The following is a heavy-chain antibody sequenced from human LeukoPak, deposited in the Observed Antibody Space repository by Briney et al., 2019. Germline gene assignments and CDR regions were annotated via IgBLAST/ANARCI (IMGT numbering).Heavy chain of an antibody. D-gene: IGHD4-23*01. J-gene: IGHJ5*02. CDR3: ARDGGSNWFDP. CDR1: GFTFSSYS. Sequence: GGSLRLSCAASGFTFSSYSMNWVRQAPGKGLEWVSYISSSSSTIYYADSVKGRFTMSRDNAKNSLYLQMNSLRVEDTAVYYCARDGGSNWFDPWGQGTLVTVSS. V-gene: IGHV3-48*04. CDR2: ISSSSSTI.